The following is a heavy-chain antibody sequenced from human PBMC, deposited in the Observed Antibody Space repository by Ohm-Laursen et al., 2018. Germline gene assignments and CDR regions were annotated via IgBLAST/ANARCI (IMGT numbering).Heavy chain of an antibody. CDR1: GFTFSDYA. Sequence: SLRLSCAAPGFTFSDYAMMWVRQAPGKGLEWVSSISSNSRSTYYADSVKGRFTMSRDNSKNLLYLQLNSLRAEDTAVYYCAREIGGTTSHWGQGTLVTVSS. J-gene: IGHJ4*02. CDR2: ISSNSRST. V-gene: IGHV3-23*01. CDR3: AREIGGTTSH. D-gene: IGHD1-26*01.